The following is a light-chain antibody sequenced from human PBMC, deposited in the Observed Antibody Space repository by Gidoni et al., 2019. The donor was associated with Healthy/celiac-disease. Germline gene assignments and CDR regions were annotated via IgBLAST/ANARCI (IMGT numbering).Light chain of an antibody. CDR3: QQSYSTPFT. CDR2: AAS. CDR1: QSMSSD. J-gene: IGKJ3*01. Sequence: IHMTQSPSFLSASVGDRVTITCRASQSMSSDLNWYQQKPGKAPKLLIYAASSLQSGVQSRFSGSGSGTDFTLTISSLQPEDFATYYCQQSYSTPFTFGPGTKVDIK. V-gene: IGKV1-39*01.